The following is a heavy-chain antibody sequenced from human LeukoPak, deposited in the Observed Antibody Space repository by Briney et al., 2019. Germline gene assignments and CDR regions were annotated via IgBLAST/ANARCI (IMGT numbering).Heavy chain of an antibody. J-gene: IGHJ6*03. Sequence: SETLSLTCTVSGDSISTSNSYWGWIRQPPGKGLEWIGSIYYSGNTYYNASLKGRVTISVDTSKNQFSLKLTSVTAADTAVYYCARDLSMVRGVMNYYYMDVWGKGTTVTISS. CDR3: ARDLSMVRGVMNYYYMDV. CDR2: IYYSGNT. D-gene: IGHD3-10*01. CDR1: GDSISTSNSY. V-gene: IGHV4-39*02.